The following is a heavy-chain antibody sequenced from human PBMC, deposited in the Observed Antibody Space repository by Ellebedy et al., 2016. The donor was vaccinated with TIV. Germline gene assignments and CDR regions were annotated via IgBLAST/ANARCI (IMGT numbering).Heavy chain of an antibody. CDR2: ISVDGRAV. Sequence: GGSLRLCXVGFGFTFSDSVMHWVRQAPGKGLDWVAGISVDGRAVHYPDSVKGRFTISRDNAQNTVYLQMNSLRLEDTAVYYCVRGWYSSGHCDVFAMWGQGTIVTVSS. CDR1: GFTFSDSV. J-gene: IGHJ3*02. CDR3: VRGWYSSGHCDVFAM. D-gene: IGHD6-19*01. V-gene: IGHV3-30*03.